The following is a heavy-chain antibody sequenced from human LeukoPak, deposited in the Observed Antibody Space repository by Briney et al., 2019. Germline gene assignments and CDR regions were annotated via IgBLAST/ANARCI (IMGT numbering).Heavy chain of an antibody. CDR3: TLYNY. Sequence: ASVKVSCKASGYTFTGYYMHWVRQAPGQSLEWMGCINPGNGDTKYSQEFQGRVTITRDTSATTAYMELSNLRSDDMAVYYCTLYNYWGQGTLVTVSS. CDR2: INPGNGDT. J-gene: IGHJ4*02. CDR1: GYTFTGYY. D-gene: IGHD2-2*02. V-gene: IGHV1-3*03.